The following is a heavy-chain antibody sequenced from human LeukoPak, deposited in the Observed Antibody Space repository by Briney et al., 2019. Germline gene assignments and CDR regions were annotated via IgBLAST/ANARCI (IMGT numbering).Heavy chain of an antibody. CDR2: IYYSGSA. D-gene: IGHD4/OR15-4a*01. J-gene: IGHJ4*02. CDR3: ARGGTQLTFPV. V-gene: IGHV4-59*01. CDR1: GGPISSYY. Sequence: ASETLSLTCTVSGGPISSYYWSWIRQPPGKGLEWIGYIYYSGSANYNPSLKSRVTISVDTSKNQFSLKLASVSAADTAVYYCARGGTQLTFPVWGQGTLVTVSS.